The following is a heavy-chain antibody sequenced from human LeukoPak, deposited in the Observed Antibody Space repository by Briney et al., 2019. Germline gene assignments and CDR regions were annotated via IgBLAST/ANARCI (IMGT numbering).Heavy chain of an antibody. CDR2: INHSGST. J-gene: IGHJ4*02. CDR1: GGSFSGYY. D-gene: IGHD6-6*01. Sequence: SETLSLTCAVYGGSFSGYYWSWIRQPPGKGLEWIGEINHSGSTNYNPSLKSRVTISVDTSKNQFSLKLSSVTAADTAVYYCARGILVIAARPGAAGDHFDYWGQGTLVTVSS. V-gene: IGHV4-34*01. CDR3: ARGILVIAARPGAAGDHFDY.